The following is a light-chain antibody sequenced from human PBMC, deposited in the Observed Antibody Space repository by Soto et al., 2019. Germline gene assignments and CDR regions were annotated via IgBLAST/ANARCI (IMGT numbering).Light chain of an antibody. CDR1: SSEVGGYNY. CDR3: SSYTSSSTVV. J-gene: IGLJ2*01. CDR2: DVS. Sequence: QSALTQPASVSGSPGQSITISCTGTSSEVGGYNYVSWYQQHPGKAPKLMIYDVSNRPSGVSNRFSGSKSGNTASLTISGLQAEDEADYYCSSYTSSSTVVFGGGTQLPS. V-gene: IGLV2-14*01.